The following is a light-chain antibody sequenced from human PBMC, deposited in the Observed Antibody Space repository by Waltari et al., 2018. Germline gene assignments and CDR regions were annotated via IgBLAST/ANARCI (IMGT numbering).Light chain of an antibody. CDR1: QSISTNY. CDR2: GAS. J-gene: IGKJ2*01. Sequence: EFVLTQSPGTLSLSPGERATLSCRASQSISTNYLAWYQQRPGQAPRLLIYGASSRPTGIPDRFSGSGSGTDFTLTISRLEPEDFVVYYCQQYGSSPRTFGQGTKLEIK. CDR3: QQYGSSPRT. V-gene: IGKV3-20*01.